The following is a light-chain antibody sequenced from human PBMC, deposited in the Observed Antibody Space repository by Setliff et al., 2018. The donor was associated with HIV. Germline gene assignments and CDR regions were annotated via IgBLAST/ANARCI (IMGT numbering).Light chain of an antibody. CDR1: SSDVGSYNL. J-gene: IGLJ1*01. V-gene: IGLV2-23*01. Sequence: QSALTQPASVSGSPGQSITISCTGTSSDVGSYNLVSWYQQHPGKAPKPIIYEGNKRPSGVSTRFSGSKSGNTASLTISGLQAEDEADYYCCSFAGSSTAVFGTGTKVTV. CDR3: CSFAGSSTAV. CDR2: EGN.